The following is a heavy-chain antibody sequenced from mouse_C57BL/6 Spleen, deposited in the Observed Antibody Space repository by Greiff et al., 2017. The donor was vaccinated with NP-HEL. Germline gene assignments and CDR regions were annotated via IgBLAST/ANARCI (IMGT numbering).Heavy chain of an antibody. J-gene: IGHJ3*01. CDR2: ISDGGSYT. D-gene: IGHD2-5*01. CDR1: GFTFSSYA. CDR3: ARDRGSNSWFAY. V-gene: IGHV5-4*01. Sequence: EVHLVESGGGLVKPGGSLKLSCAASGFTFSSYAMSWVRQTPEKRLEWVATISDGGSYTYYPDNVKGRFTISRDNAKNNLYLQMSHLKSEDTAMYYCARDRGSNSWFAYWGQGTLVTVSA.